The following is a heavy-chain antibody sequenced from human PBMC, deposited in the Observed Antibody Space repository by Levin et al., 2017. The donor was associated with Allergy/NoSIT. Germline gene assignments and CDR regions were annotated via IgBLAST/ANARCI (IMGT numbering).Heavy chain of an antibody. Sequence: ASVKVSCKASGYTFTGYYMHWVRQAPGQGLEWMGWINPNSGGTNYAQKFQGRVTMTRDTSISTAYMELSRLRSDDTAVYYCARDRTMVRGPRDYWGQGTLVTVSS. CDR3: ARDRTMVRGPRDY. CDR1: GYTFTGYY. J-gene: IGHJ4*02. V-gene: IGHV1-2*02. CDR2: INPNSGGT. D-gene: IGHD3-10*01.